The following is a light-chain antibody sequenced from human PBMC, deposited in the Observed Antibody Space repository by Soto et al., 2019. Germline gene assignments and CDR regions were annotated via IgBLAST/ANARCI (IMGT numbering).Light chain of an antibody. CDR1: QCVSAY. CDR2: AAS. CDR3: QQSYRTPHT. Sequence: DIPMTQSPSSMSASVGDRVTITCRASQCVSAYLLWYQQRQGRAPKLLIYAASNVLSGVPSRFSGSGSGTNFTLTISSLQPEDFANYYCQQSYRTPHTFGQGTKLEIK. J-gene: IGKJ2*01. V-gene: IGKV1-39*01.